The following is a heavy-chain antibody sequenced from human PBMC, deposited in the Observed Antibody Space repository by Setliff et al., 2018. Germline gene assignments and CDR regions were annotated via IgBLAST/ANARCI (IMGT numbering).Heavy chain of an antibody. Sequence: ASVKVSCKASGCTFTSYDINWVRQATGQGLGWMGWMNPNSGNTGYAQKFQGRVTMTRNTSISTAYMDLSSLRFEDTAVYYCARAQSWSGGPYYFDNWGQGTLVTVSS. J-gene: IGHJ4*02. CDR1: GCTFTSYD. D-gene: IGHD3-3*01. CDR2: MNPNSGNT. CDR3: ARAQSWSGGPYYFDN. V-gene: IGHV1-8*02.